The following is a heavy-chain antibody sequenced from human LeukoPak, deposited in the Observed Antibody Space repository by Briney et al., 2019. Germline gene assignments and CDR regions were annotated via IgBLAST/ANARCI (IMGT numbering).Heavy chain of an antibody. D-gene: IGHD3-16*01. CDR3: AESPGGY. Sequence: EGSLRLSCVTSGFTYINYAMMGLRRAPRKGMECVSSISSSGVGTYHADSVKGRFTISRDNSTNTLYPQMNSLRVEDTAAYYCAESPGGYWGQGTLVTVSS. CDR2: ISSSGVGT. J-gene: IGHJ4*02. V-gene: IGHV3-23*01. CDR1: GFTYINYA.